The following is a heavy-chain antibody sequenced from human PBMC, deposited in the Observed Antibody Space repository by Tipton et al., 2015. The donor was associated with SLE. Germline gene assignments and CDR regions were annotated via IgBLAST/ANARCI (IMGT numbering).Heavy chain of an antibody. J-gene: IGHJ3*02. Sequence: TLSLTCTVSGGSISTNYWIWIRQPPGKGLEWIGYISDGGGTNHNPSLKSRVTISISTSENHVSMRLTSVTAADTAVYYCARASGIIPFHIWGQGTMVNVSS. D-gene: IGHD3-10*01. CDR1: GGSISTNY. V-gene: IGHV4-59*08. CDR2: ISDGGGT. CDR3: ARASGIIPFHI.